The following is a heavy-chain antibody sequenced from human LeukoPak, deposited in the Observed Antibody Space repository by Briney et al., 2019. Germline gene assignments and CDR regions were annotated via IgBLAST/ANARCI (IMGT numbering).Heavy chain of an antibody. Sequence: PGGSLRLSCAASGFMFSNFAMSWVRQAPGKGLEWVSTIYYSGGNTYSADSVKGRFTISRDNAKNTLYLQMNSLRAEDTAVYYCAKGPPTPRYYYGSGSYYNLPFDPWGQGTLVTVSS. CDR3: AKGPPTPRYYYGSGSYYNLPFDP. CDR2: IYYSGGNT. V-gene: IGHV3-23*01. J-gene: IGHJ5*02. CDR1: GFMFSNFA. D-gene: IGHD3-10*01.